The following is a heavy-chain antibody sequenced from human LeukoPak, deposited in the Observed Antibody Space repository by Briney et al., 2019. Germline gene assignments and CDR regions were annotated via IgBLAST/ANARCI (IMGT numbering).Heavy chain of an antibody. Sequence: GGSLRLSCAASGFTFSSYWMNWARQAPGKGLEWVASINHNGNVNYYVDSVKGRFTISRDDAENTVDLQMNSLRGEDTAVYYCVRGRGSYGWFDPWGQGTLVTVSS. CDR3: VRGRGSYGWFDP. CDR1: GFTFSSYW. V-gene: IGHV3-7*01. D-gene: IGHD3-10*01. J-gene: IGHJ5*02. CDR2: INHNGNVN.